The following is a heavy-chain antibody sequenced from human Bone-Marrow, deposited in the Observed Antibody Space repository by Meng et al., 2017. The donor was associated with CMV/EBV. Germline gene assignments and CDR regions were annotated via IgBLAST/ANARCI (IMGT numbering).Heavy chain of an antibody. CDR3: AKDASGGGYFDY. Sequence: GGSLRLSCAASGFTFSSYSMNWVRQAPGKGLEWVSSISSSSSYIYYADSVKGRFTISRDNAKNSLYLQMNSLRAEDTAVYYCAKDASGGGYFDYWGQGTLVTVSS. V-gene: IGHV3-21*01. D-gene: IGHD3-10*01. CDR2: ISSSSSYI. CDR1: GFTFSSYS. J-gene: IGHJ4*02.